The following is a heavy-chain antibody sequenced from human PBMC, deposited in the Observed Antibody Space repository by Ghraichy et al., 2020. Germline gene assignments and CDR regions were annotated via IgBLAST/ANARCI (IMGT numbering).Heavy chain of an antibody. J-gene: IGHJ6*02. CDR2: MNPNSGNT. CDR3: ASGRGGYCSSTSCYRGYYYYYGMYV. V-gene: IGHV1-8*01. CDR1: GYTFTSYD. Sequence: ASVKVSCKASGYTFTSYDINWVRQATGQGLEWMGWMNPNSGNTGYAQKFQGRVTMTRNTSISTAYMELSSLRSEDTAVYYCASGRGGYCSSTSCYRGYYYYYGMYVSCQATTVTVSS. D-gene: IGHD2-2*01.